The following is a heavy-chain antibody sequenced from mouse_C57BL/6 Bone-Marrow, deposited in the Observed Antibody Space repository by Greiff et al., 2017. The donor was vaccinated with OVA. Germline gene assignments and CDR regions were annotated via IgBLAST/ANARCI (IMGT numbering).Heavy chain of an antibody. V-gene: IGHV5-4*01. CDR1: GFTFSSYA. Sequence: EVHLVESGGGLVKPGGSLKLSCAASGFTFSSYAMSWVRQTPEKRLEWVATISDGGSYTYYPDNVKGRFTISRDNAKNNLYLQMSHLKSEDTAMYYCARDSYGSYYFDYWGQGTTLTVSS. J-gene: IGHJ2*01. CDR3: ARDSYGSYYFDY. CDR2: ISDGGSYT. D-gene: IGHD2-2*01.